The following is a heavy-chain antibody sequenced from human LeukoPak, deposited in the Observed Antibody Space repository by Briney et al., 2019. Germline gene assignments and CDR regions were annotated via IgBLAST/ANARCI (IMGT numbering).Heavy chain of an antibody. D-gene: IGHD3-3*01. V-gene: IGHV3-15*01. CDR1: GFTFSSYA. Sequence: GGSLRLSCAASGFTFSSYAMSWVRQAPGKGLEWVGRIKSKTDGGTTDYAAPVKGRFTISRDDSKNTLYLQMNSLKTEDTAVYYCTTDPTIFEGLRASWTDYWGQGTLVTVSS. CDR3: TTDPTIFEGLRASWTDY. J-gene: IGHJ4*02. CDR2: IKSKTDGGTT.